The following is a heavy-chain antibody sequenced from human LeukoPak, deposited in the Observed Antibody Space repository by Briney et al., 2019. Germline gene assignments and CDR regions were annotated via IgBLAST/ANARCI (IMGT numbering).Heavy chain of an antibody. J-gene: IGHJ5*02. Sequence: SETLSLTCTVSGGSISSGSYYWSWIRQPAGKGLEWIGRIYTSGSTNYNPSLKSRVTISVDTSKNQFSLKLSSVTAADTAVYYCARHPSTSWYWFDPWGQGTLVTVSS. CDR2: IYTSGST. V-gene: IGHV4-61*02. CDR3: ARHPSTSWYWFDP. CDR1: GGSISSGSYY. D-gene: IGHD2-2*01.